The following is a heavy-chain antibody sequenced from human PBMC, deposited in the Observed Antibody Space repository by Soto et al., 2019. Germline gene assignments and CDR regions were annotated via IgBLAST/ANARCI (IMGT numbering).Heavy chain of an antibody. J-gene: IGHJ6*02. CDR2: IYWDYDK. Sequence: ITLKDSGPTLVKPTQNLTLTCTFSGFSLNTGALGVGWIRQPPGKALEWLALIYWDYDKRYNPSLASRLTITGATFKSKGVLTTSNMAPVDVGTYFCVHSRGGGDFLQSSSSHCYYGLDFWGQGTTVTVSS. V-gene: IGHV2-5*02. D-gene: IGHD2-21*02. CDR3: VHSRGGGDFLQSSSSHCYYGLDF. CDR1: GFSLNTGALG.